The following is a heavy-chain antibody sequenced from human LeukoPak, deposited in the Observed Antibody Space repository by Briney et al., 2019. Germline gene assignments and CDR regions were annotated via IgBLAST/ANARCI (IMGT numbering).Heavy chain of an antibody. V-gene: IGHV3-7*01. CDR3: ARPSVYGFDAFDM. J-gene: IGHJ3*02. Sequence: GGSLRLSCVASGFTSSAFWMSWVRRPPGKGLEWVANIKKDGSEKEYVDSVKGRFSIFRDNAKNSLSLQMNSLRAEDTAVYYCARPSVYGFDAFDMWGQGTMVIVSA. D-gene: IGHD5/OR15-5a*01. CDR2: IKKDGSEK. CDR1: GFTSSAFW.